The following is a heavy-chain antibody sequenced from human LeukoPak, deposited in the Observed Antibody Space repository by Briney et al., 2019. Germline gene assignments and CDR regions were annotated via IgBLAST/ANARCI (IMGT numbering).Heavy chain of an antibody. CDR2: MNPNSGNT. CDR1: GYTFTSYD. Sequence: ASVKVSCKASGYTFTSYDINWVRQATGQGLEWMGWMNPNSGNTGYAQKFQGRVTITRNTSISTAYMELSSLRSEDTAVYYCARDGSDLYYGSGSYSAFDIWGQGTMVTVSS. D-gene: IGHD3-10*01. CDR3: ARDGSDLYYGSGSYSAFDI. V-gene: IGHV1-8*03. J-gene: IGHJ3*02.